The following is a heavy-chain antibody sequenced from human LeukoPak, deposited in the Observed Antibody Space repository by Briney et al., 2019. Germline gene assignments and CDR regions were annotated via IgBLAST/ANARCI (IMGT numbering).Heavy chain of an antibody. D-gene: IGHD1-1*01. CDR3: AKWERREYWFDP. V-gene: IGHV3-7*01. CDR1: GFTFSNLW. CDR2: IKQDGSEK. Sequence: GGSLRLSCAASGFTFSNLWMSWVRQAPGKGLKWVANIKQDGSEKYYVDSVKGRFTISRDNAQNSLYLQMNSLRAEDTAVYYCAKWERREYWFDPWGQGTLVTVSS. J-gene: IGHJ5*02.